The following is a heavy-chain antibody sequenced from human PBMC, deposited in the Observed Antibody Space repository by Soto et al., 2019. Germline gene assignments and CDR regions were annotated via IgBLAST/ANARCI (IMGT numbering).Heavy chain of an antibody. D-gene: IGHD2-2*01. CDR2: INCDSGGT. V-gene: IGHV1-2*02. Sequence: ASVKVSCKAAGYTFTGYYFHWVRQAPLQVLEWMGCINCDSGGTNYAQKFQGRVTMTRDTSISTAYMEVRRLRSDDTAVYYCARDGRSTSDYWGQGTMVTVSS. CDR1: GYTFTGYY. J-gene: IGHJ4*02. CDR3: ARDGRSTSDY.